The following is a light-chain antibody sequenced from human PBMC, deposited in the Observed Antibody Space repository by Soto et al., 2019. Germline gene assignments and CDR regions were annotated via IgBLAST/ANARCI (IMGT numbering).Light chain of an antibody. CDR1: QSVSSY. V-gene: IGKV3-11*01. CDR3: QQRSNWPIT. J-gene: IGKJ5*01. Sequence: EILFTQSPATLSLSPGERVTLSCRASQSVSSYLAWYQQTHGQAPRILIYDASNRDTGIPARFSGSGSGTDFTLPISRLEPEDFEVYYCQQRSNWPITFGQGTRLEIK. CDR2: DAS.